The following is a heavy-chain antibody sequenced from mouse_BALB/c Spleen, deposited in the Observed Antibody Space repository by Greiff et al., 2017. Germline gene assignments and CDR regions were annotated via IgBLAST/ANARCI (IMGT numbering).Heavy chain of an antibody. CDR2: ISSGSSTI. Sequence: EVQLVESGGGLVQPGGSRKLSCAASGFTFSSFGMHWVRQAPEKGLEWVAYISSGSSTIYYADTVKGRFTISRDNPKNTLFLQMTSLRSEDTAMYYCARRYFDVGGAGTTVTVSS. V-gene: IGHV5-17*02. J-gene: IGHJ1*01. CDR1: GFTFSSFG. CDR3: ARRYFDV.